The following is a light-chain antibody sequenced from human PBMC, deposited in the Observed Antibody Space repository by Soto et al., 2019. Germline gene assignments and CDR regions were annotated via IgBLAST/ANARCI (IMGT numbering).Light chain of an antibody. CDR3: QQSLSYPRT. V-gene: IGKV1-39*01. Sequence: DIQMTQSPSSVSASLGDRINVTCRASQKINNFLNWYQQKPGKAPKLLIFLASTLETGVPARFGGSGSGTDFTITISNLQPEDSATYYCQQSLSYPRTFGGGTRVDIQ. CDR2: LAS. CDR1: QKINNF. J-gene: IGKJ4*01.